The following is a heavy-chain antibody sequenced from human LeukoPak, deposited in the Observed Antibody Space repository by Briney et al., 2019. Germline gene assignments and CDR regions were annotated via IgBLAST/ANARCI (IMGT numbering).Heavy chain of an antibody. Sequence: ASVKVSCKVSGYTLTELSMHWVRQAPGKGLEWMGGFDPEDGETIYAQKFQGRVTMTEDTSTDTAYMELSSLRSEGTAVYYCATQVVVVPAALYFQHWGQGTLVTVSS. CDR1: GYTLTELS. CDR3: ATQVVVVPAALYFQH. J-gene: IGHJ1*01. D-gene: IGHD2-2*01. CDR2: FDPEDGET. V-gene: IGHV1-24*01.